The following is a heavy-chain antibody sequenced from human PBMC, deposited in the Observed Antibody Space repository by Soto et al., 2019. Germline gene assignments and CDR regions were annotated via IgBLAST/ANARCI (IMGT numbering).Heavy chain of an antibody. CDR1: GFTFSSYG. J-gene: IGHJ6*02. D-gene: IGHD2-2*01. V-gene: IGHV3-33*01. CDR2: IWYDGSNK. Sequence: QVQLVESGGGVVQPGRSLRLSCAASGFTFSSYGMHWVRQAPRKALEWVAVIWYDGSNKYYADSVKGRFTISRDNSNNTLNRPMSSLRAEDTSMYYCTRDMVVPGAMPDYYYDYGSDVWGQGTTVTVSS. CDR3: TRDMVVPGAMPDYYYDYGSDV.